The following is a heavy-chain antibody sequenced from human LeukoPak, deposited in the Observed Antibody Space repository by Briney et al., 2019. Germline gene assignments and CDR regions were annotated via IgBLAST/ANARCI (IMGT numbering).Heavy chain of an antibody. CDR2: INPNSGGT. V-gene: IGHV1-2*02. J-gene: IGHJ4*02. CDR1: GYTFTDYY. Sequence: RASVKVSCKASGYTFTDYYIHWVRQAPGQGLEWMGWINPNSGGTKYAQKFHGRVTMTRDTSISTHYMELSSLRSDDMAVYYCVRGGPSRGSGFYYFEYWGQGTLVTVSS. D-gene: IGHD6-19*01. CDR3: VRGGPSRGSGFYYFEY.